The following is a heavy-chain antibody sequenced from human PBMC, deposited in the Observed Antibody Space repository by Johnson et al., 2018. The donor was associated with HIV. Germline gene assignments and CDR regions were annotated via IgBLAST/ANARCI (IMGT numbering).Heavy chain of an antibody. J-gene: IGHJ3*02. CDR2: ISYDGSNK. CDR1: GFTFSSYA. Sequence: QVQLVEFGGGVVQPGTSLRLSCAASGFTFSSYAMHWVRQAPGKGLEWVAVISYDGSNKYYADSVKGRFTISRDNSKNTLYLQMNSLRAEDTAVYYCARGAYSSSWHASDASDIWGQGTMVTVSS. CDR3: ARGAYSSSWHASDASDI. V-gene: IGHV3-30-3*01. D-gene: IGHD6-13*01.